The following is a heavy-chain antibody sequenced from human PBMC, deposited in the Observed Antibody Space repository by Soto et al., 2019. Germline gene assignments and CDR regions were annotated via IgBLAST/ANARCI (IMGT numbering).Heavy chain of an antibody. CDR1: GGSISSSSYY. CDR3: ARVGGTAADAFDI. D-gene: IGHD6-13*01. CDR2: IYYSGST. V-gene: IGHV4-39*07. J-gene: IGHJ3*02. Sequence: QLQLQESGPGLVKPSETLSLTCTVSGGSISSSSYYWGWIRQPPGKGLEWIGSIYYSGSTYYNPSLKSRVTISVDTSKNQFSLKLSSVTAADTAVYYCARVGGTAADAFDIWGQGTMVTVSS.